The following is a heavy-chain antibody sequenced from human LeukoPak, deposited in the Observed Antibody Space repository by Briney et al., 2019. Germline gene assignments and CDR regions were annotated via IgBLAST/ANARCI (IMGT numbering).Heavy chain of an antibody. V-gene: IGHV3-64*01. CDR2: ISSNGGST. CDR3: ARGGTRGIVQVPAEMGDSYYYLDV. CDR1: GYSFSSYV. D-gene: IGHD2-2*01. Sequence: GGSLRLSCAASGYSFSSYVMQWVRQAPGKGLEYVSLISSNGGSTYYVNSVKGRFSISRDNSKNTLYLQMGSLRAEDTAVYYCARGGTRGIVQVPAEMGDSYYYLDVWGKGTTVTVSS. J-gene: IGHJ6*03.